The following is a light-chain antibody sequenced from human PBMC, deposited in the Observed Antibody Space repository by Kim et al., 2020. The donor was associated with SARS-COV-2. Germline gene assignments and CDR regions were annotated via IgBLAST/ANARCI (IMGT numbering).Light chain of an antibody. V-gene: IGKV3-11*01. J-gene: IGKJ2*01. Sequence: EIVLTQSPATLSLSPGERATLSCRASKYIDNWLAWYQQKPGQVPRLLIYDASNRATGIPARFSGSGSGTDFTLTITGLEPEDFAVYYCQHRRTWPLTFGQGTKLEI. CDR3: QHRRTWPLT. CDR2: DAS. CDR1: KYIDNW.